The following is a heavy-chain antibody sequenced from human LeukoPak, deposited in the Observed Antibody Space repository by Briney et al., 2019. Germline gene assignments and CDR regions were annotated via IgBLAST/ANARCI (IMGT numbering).Heavy chain of an antibody. Sequence: SVKVSCKASGGTFSSYAISWVRQAPGQGLEWMGRIIPIFGIANYAQKFQGRVTITADKSTSTAYMELSSLRSEDTAVYYRARDGRPDYGDYGWFDPWGQGTLVTVSS. J-gene: IGHJ5*02. CDR3: ARDGRPDYGDYGWFDP. V-gene: IGHV1-69*04. D-gene: IGHD4-17*01. CDR2: IIPIFGIA. CDR1: GGTFSSYA.